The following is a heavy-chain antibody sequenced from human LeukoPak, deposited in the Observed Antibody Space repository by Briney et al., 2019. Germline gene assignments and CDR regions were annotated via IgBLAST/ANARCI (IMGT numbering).Heavy chain of an antibody. CDR3: ARVTGSGSYPYGMDV. D-gene: IGHD3-10*01. Sequence: ASVKVSCKASGYTFTSYGISWVRQAPGQGLEWMGWISAYNGNTNYAQKLQGRVTMTTDTSTSTAYMELRSLRSDDTAVYYCARVTGSGSYPYGMDVWGQGTTVTVSS. CDR2: ISAYNGNT. V-gene: IGHV1-18*01. CDR1: GYTFTSYG. J-gene: IGHJ6*02.